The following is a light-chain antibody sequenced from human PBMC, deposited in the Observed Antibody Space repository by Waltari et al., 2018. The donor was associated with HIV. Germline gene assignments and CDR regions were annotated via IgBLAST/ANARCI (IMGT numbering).Light chain of an antibody. CDR2: EVT. Sequence: QSALTPPPSASGSPGQSVTISCTGTSSDLINYNYVSWYQQYPGKAPKLIIFEVTKRPSGVPDRFSGSKSGDTASLTVSGLQAEDEADYYCSSYAGSDNPYVFGSGTKVTVL. J-gene: IGLJ1*01. CDR3: SSYAGSDNPYV. CDR1: SSDLINYNY. V-gene: IGLV2-8*01.